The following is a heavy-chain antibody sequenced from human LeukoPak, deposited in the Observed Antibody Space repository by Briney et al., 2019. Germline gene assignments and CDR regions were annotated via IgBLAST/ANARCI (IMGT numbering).Heavy chain of an antibody. V-gene: IGHV3-21*01. D-gene: IGHD3-22*01. Sequence: GGSPRLSCSVSGFTFNTYTMNWVRQAPGKGLEWVSSISSSSSNIYYSDSVKGRFTISRHNAKNSLFLQMNSLRAEDSAVYYCARDGSGYSDPVDYWGQGTLVTVSS. CDR3: ARDGSGYSDPVDY. J-gene: IGHJ4*02. CDR1: GFTFNTYT. CDR2: ISSSSSNI.